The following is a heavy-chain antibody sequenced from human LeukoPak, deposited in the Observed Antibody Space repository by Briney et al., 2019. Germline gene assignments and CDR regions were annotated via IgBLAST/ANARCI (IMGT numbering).Heavy chain of an antibody. CDR1: GGSISSGGYY. Sequence: SETLSLTCTVSGGSISSGGYYWSWIRQPPGKGLEWIGYIYHSGSTYYNPSLKSRVTISVDRSKNQFSLKLSSVTAADTAVYYCARGGGSYYLYYYMDVWGKGTTVTVSS. J-gene: IGHJ6*03. D-gene: IGHD1-26*01. CDR2: IYHSGST. CDR3: ARGGGSYYLYYYMDV. V-gene: IGHV4-30-2*01.